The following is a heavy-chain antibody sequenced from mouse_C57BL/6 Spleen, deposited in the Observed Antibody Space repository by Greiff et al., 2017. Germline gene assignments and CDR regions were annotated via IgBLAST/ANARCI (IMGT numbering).Heavy chain of an antibody. J-gene: IGHJ2*01. CDR3: TIYSNYKYYFDY. D-gene: IGHD2-5*01. Sequence: EVMLVESGGGLVQPGGSMKLSCVASGFTFSNYWMNWVRQSPEKGLEWVAQIRLKSDNYATHYAESVKGRFTISRDDSKSSVYLQMNNLRAEDTGIYYCTIYSNYKYYFDYWGQGTTLTVSS. V-gene: IGHV6-3*01. CDR1: GFTFSNYW. CDR2: IRLKSDNYAT.